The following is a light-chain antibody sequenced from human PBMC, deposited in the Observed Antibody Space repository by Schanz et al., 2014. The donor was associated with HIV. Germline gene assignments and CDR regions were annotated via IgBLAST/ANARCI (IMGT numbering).Light chain of an antibody. CDR2: DNN. V-gene: IGLV1-40*01. J-gene: IGLJ2*01. CDR3: ATWDTFLNGVV. Sequence: QSVLTQPPSVSGAPGQRVTISCTGSSSNIGAGYDVHWYQQLPGTAPKLLIYDNNNRPSGIPDRFSGSKSGTSASLAITGLQTEDEADYYCATWDTFLNGVVFGGGTKLTVL. CDR1: SSNIGAGYD.